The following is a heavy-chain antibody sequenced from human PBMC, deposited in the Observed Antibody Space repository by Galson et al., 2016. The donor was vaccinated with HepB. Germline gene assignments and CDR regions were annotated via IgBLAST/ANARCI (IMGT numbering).Heavy chain of an antibody. D-gene: IGHD2/OR15-2a*01. CDR3: AMDRRLTGTFPFDC. CDR2: IYYTGAS. V-gene: IGHV4-39*02. J-gene: IGHJ4*02. Sequence: TLSLTCAVSGGSISSNDYWWDWVRQAPGKGLEWIATIYYTGASFYNPSLKSRVTIAVAPSNNLFSLKLRSVTASDTAVYYCAMDRRLTGTFPFDCWGQGTLVTVSS. CDR1: GGSISSNDYW.